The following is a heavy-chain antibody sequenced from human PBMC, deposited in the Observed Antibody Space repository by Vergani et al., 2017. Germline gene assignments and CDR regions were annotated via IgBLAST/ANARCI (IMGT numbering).Heavy chain of an antibody. CDR3: AKDMYGYYDSSGYFDY. J-gene: IGHJ4*02. Sequence: EVQLVESGGGLVQPGRSLRLSCAASGFTFDDYAMHWVRQAPGKGLEWVSGISWHSGTIGYADSVKGRFTISRNNAKDSLYLQMNSLRAEDTALYYCAKDMYGYYDSSGYFDYWGQGTLVTVSS. CDR2: ISWHSGTI. CDR1: GFTFDDYA. D-gene: IGHD3-22*01. V-gene: IGHV3-9*01.